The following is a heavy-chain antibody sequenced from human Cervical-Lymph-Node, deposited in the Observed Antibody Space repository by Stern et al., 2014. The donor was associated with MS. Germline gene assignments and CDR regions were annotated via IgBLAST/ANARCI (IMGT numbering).Heavy chain of an antibody. D-gene: IGHD3-22*01. CDR1: GFTFGTYA. V-gene: IGHV3-33*05. Sequence: QVQLVESGGGVVQPGRSLRLSCTASGFTFGTYAMHWVRQAPGTGLEWVALLSNDGSNEYYGDSVKGRFAISRDNSKSTLYLQMDRLRAEDTAVYYCARDRVVINPAYYFDSWGQGTLVTVSS. CDR3: ARDRVVINPAYYFDS. J-gene: IGHJ4*02. CDR2: LSNDGSNE.